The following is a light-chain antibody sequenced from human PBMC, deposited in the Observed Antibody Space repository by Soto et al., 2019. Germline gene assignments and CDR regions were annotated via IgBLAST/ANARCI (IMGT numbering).Light chain of an antibody. CDR1: QSVSNNY. Sequence: EIVFSKSPCTLSLSPGERATLSGGASQSVSNNYLASYQQQPGQAPRRLLYGASSRATGIPDTFSGSGSGTEYTLPISRLEPEDFAVYYCQQYSTSPTFGEGTRLEI. V-gene: IGKV3-20*01. J-gene: IGKJ5*01. CDR2: GAS. CDR3: QQYSTSPT.